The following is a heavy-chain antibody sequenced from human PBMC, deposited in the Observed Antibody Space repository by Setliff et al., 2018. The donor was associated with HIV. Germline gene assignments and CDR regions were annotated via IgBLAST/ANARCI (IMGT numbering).Heavy chain of an antibody. Sequence: SETLSLTCTVYGESFSGYYWNWIRQPPGKGLEWIGEIHHSGSTKYNPSLRSRVTISVDTSKNQFSLKLTSVTAADTAVYSCARRGLRGSSGFPYYFYLDVWDKGTTVTVSS. D-gene: IGHD3-22*01. CDR1: GESFSGYY. CDR3: ARRGLRGSSGFPYYFYLDV. V-gene: IGHV4-34*01. J-gene: IGHJ6*03. CDR2: IHHSGST.